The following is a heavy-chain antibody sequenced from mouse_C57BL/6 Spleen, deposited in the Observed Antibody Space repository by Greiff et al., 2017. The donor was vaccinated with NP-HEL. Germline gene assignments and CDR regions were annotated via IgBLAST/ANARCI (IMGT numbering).Heavy chain of an antibody. J-gene: IGHJ4*01. V-gene: IGHV7-3*01. CDR3: ARYDDMDY. Sequence: EVMLVESGGGLVHPGGSLSLSCAASGFTFTDYYMSWVRQPPGKALEWLGFIRNKANGYTTEYSASVKGRFTIARDNSQSILYLQLNALRAEDSATYYCARYDDMDYWGQGTSVTVSS. CDR2: IRNKANGYTT. CDR1: GFTFTDYY.